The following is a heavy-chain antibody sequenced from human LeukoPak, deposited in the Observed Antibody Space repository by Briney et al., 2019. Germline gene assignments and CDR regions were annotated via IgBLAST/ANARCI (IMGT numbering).Heavy chain of an antibody. Sequence: GGSLRLSCAASGFASGFTFSDYPVSWVRQAPGKGPEWSASVNGRGATTYYADSVRGRFTISRDNSKNTVYLQMISLGADDTAVYFCAKAPATGEGYYFFYMDVWGKGTTVTVSS. J-gene: IGHJ6*03. CDR2: VNGRGATT. CDR3: AKAPATGEGYYFFYMDV. V-gene: IGHV3-23*01. CDR1: GFTFSDYP. D-gene: IGHD7-27*01.